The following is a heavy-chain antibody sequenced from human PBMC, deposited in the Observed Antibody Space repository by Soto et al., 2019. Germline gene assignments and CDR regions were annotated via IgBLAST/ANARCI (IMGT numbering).Heavy chain of an antibody. CDR1: GFTFSSYS. Sequence: GGSLRLSCAASGFTFSSYSMNWVRQAPGKGLEWVSSISSSSSYIYYADSVKGRFTISRDNAKNSLYLQMNSLRAEDTAVYYCARDQVAAAGTFDYWGQGTLVTVSS. D-gene: IGHD6-13*01. CDR2: ISSSSSYI. J-gene: IGHJ4*02. CDR3: ARDQVAAAGTFDY. V-gene: IGHV3-21*01.